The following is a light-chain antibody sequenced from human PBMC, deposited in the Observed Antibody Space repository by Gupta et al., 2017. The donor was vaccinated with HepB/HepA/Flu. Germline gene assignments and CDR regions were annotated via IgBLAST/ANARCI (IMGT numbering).Light chain of an antibody. CDR1: NIGDKS. CDR3: QVWDSNNDHVV. CDR2: DDS. J-gene: IGLJ2*01. V-gene: IGLV3-21*03. Sequence: SYVLTQPPSVSVAPGNTARITCGGDNIGDKSVHWYQQKPGQAPVLVLYDDSDRPSGIPERFSGSNSGNTATVTISRVEVGDEADYYCQVWDSNNDHVVFGGGTKLTV.